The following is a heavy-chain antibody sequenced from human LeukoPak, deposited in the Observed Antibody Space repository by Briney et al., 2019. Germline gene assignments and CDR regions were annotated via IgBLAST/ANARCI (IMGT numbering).Heavy chain of an antibody. D-gene: IGHD6-6*01. CDR1: GFTFSSYG. CDR2: IWYDGSNK. J-gene: IGHJ4*02. Sequence: GGSLRLSCAASGFTFSSYGMHWVRQAPGKGLEWVAVIWYDGSNKYYADSVKGRFTISRDNPKNTLYLQMNSLRAEDTAVYYCARDCGYSSSSMDYWGQGTLVTVSS. V-gene: IGHV3-33*01. CDR3: ARDCGYSSSSMDY.